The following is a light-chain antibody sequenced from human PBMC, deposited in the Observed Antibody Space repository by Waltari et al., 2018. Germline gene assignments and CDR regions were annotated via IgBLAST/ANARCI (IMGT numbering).Light chain of an antibody. CDR1: QTVNSY. Sequence: EIVLTQSPATLSLSPGERANLSCRASQTVNSYLAWYQQKPGQSPRLLIYDASNRATCIPARFSASGSGTDFTLTISSLETEDFAVYYCQQRAIWPLTFGGGTRVEIK. J-gene: IGKJ4*01. CDR3: QQRAIWPLT. V-gene: IGKV3-11*01. CDR2: DAS.